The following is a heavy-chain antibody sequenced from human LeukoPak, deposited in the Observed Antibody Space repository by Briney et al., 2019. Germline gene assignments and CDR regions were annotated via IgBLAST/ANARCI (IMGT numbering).Heavy chain of an antibody. D-gene: IGHD6-19*01. Sequence: GASVKVSCKASGYTFTSYDINWVRQATGQGLEWMGWINTNTGNPTYAQGFTGRFVFSLDTSVSTAYLQISSLKAEDTAVYYCAREGSKGIAVRWFDPWGQGTLVTVSS. CDR2: INTNTGNP. CDR3: AREGSKGIAVRWFDP. V-gene: IGHV7-4-1*02. CDR1: GYTFTSYD. J-gene: IGHJ5*02.